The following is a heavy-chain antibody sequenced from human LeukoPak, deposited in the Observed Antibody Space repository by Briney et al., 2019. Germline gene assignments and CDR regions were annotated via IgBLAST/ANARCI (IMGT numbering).Heavy chain of an antibody. CDR2: IYTSGST. CDR1: GGSISSGSYY. J-gene: IGHJ6*03. D-gene: IGHD6-6*01. V-gene: IGHV4-61*02. CDR3: ARDRGEYSSSSWATYYYYYYMDV. Sequence: SQTLSLTCTVSGGSISSGSYYWSWIRQPAGKGLEWIGRIYTSGSTNYNPSLKSRVTISVDTSKNQFSLKLSSVTAADTAVYYCARDRGEYSSSSWATYYYYYYMDVWGKGTTVIVSS.